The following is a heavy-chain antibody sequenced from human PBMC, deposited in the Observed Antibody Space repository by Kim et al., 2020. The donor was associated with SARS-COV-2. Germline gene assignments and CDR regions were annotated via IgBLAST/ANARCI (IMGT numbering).Heavy chain of an antibody. CDR1: GGSISSGSSY. Sequence: SETLSLTCTVSGGSISSGSSYWGWIRQPPGKGLEWIGSMYYSGSTYYKPSLKSRVTISVDTSKNQFSLKLSSVTAADTAVYYCARHRAPTLKVVFDIWGQGTKVTVSS. CDR2: MYYSGST. CDR3: ARHRAPTLKVVFDI. V-gene: IGHV4-39*01. D-gene: IGHD4-17*01. J-gene: IGHJ3*02.